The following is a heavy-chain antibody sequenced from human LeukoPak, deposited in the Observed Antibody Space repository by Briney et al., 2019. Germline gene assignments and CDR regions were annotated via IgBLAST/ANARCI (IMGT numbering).Heavy chain of an antibody. D-gene: IGHD6-13*01. CDR1: GGSISSSSY. J-gene: IGHJ4*02. Sequence: PSETLSLTCTVSGGSISSSSYWGWIRQPPGKGLEWIGSIYYSGNIFYNPSLKSRVTISVDTSNNQFSLKLSSVTAADTAVYYCARRNIADHQDFDYWGQGTLVTVSS. CDR2: IYYSGNI. CDR3: ARRNIADHQDFDY. V-gene: IGHV4-39*01.